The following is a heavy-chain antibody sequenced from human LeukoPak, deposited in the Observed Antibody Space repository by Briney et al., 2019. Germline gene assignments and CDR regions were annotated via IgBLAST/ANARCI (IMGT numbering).Heavy chain of an antibody. V-gene: IGHV3-66*01. CDR3: ASTAMVSLYYT. Sequence: GGSLRLSCAASGFTVSSNYMSWVRQAPGKGLEWVSVIYSGGSTYYADSVKGRFTISRDNSKNTLYLQMNSLRAEDTAVYYCASTAMVSLYYTWGQGTLVTVSS. D-gene: IGHD5-18*01. J-gene: IGHJ5*02. CDR1: GFTVSSNY. CDR2: IYSGGST.